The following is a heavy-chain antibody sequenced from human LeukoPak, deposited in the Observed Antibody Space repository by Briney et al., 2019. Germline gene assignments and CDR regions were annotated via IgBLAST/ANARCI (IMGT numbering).Heavy chain of an antibody. CDR3: AIPLKAYSSSWDFGY. Sequence: GGSLRLSCAASGFTFSNYSMNWVRQTPGKGLEWVSSISSSSSYIYYADSVRGRFTISRDNAKNSLYLQMNSLRAEDTAVYYCAIPLKAYSSSWDFGYWGQGTLVTVSS. V-gene: IGHV3-21*01. CDR1: GFTFSNYS. D-gene: IGHD6-13*01. CDR2: ISSSSSYI. J-gene: IGHJ4*02.